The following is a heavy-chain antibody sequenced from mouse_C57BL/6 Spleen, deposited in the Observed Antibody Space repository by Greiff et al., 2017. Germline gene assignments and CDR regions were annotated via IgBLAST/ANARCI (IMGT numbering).Heavy chain of an antibody. Sequence: QVQLQQSGAELVRPGASVTLSCKASGYTFTDYEMHWVKQTPVHGLEWIGAIDPEPGGTAYNQKFKGKAILTADKSSSTAYMELRSLTSEDSAVYYCTRSAYSNYYYWGQGTTLTVSS. CDR1: GYTFTDYE. V-gene: IGHV1-15*01. CDR3: TRSAYSNYYY. CDR2: IDPEPGGT. J-gene: IGHJ2*01. D-gene: IGHD2-5*01.